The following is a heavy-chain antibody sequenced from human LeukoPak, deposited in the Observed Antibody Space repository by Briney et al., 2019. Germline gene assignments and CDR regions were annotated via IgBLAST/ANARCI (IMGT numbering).Heavy chain of an antibody. CDR3: ARAILGYCSSTSCYSSNGWFDP. CDR1: GDRFESLA. D-gene: IGHD2-2*01. Sequence: SVKVSCKASGDRFESLAITWVRQAPGQGLECMGGIIPLLEETNYAQKFQGRVTITADESTSTAYMELSSLRSEDTAVYYCARAILGYCSSTSCYSSNGWFDPWGQGTLVTVSS. J-gene: IGHJ5*02. CDR2: IIPLLEET. V-gene: IGHV1-69*13.